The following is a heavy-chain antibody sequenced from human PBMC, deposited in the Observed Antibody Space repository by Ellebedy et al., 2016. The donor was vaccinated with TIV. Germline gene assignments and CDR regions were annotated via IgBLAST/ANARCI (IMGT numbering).Heavy chain of an antibody. D-gene: IGHD3/OR15-3a*01. Sequence: SETLSLTCTVSGGSISRSSSYWGWIRQPPGKGLEWIGSISHTGRTDYNPSLKSRVTISVDTSKNQFSLKLSSVTAADTAVYYCARSLLIFTFDKCYFDLWGRGTLVTVSS. J-gene: IGHJ2*01. V-gene: IGHV4-39*01. CDR3: ARSLLIFTFDKCYFDL. CDR2: ISHTGRT. CDR1: GGSISRSSSY.